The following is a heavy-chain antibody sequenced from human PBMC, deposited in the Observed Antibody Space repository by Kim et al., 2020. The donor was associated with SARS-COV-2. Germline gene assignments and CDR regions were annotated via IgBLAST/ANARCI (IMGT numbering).Heavy chain of an antibody. CDR2: IYYSGST. D-gene: IGHD6-13*01. Sequence: SETLSLTCTVSGGSVSSGSYYWSWIRQPPGKGLEWIGYIYYSGSTNYNPSLKSRVTISVDTSKNQFSLKLSSVTAADTAVYYCARAQRQAAAWFDPWGQGTLVTVSS. CDR3: ARAQRQAAAWFDP. CDR1: GGSVSSGSYY. J-gene: IGHJ5*02. V-gene: IGHV4-61*01.